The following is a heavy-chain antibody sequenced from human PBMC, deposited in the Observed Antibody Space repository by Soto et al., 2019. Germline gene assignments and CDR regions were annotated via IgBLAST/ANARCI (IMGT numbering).Heavy chain of an antibody. CDR1: GGSISGYY. V-gene: IGHV4-59*01. Sequence: SETLSLTCTVSGGSISGYYWSWIRQPPGKGLEWIGNVYYSGSTNYNPSLKSRVTISVDTSKNQFSLKLSSVTAADTAVYYCARDTWVPAAPYYYYGMDVWGQGTTVTVSS. CDR2: VYYSGST. CDR3: ARDTWVPAAPYYYYGMDV. J-gene: IGHJ6*02. D-gene: IGHD2-2*01.